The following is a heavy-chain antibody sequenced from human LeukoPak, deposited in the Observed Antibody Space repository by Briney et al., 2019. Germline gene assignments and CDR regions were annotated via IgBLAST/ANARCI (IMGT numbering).Heavy chain of an antibody. V-gene: IGHV4-34*01. J-gene: IGHJ4*02. CDR2: INHSGST. Sequence: SETLSLTCAVYGGSFSGYYWSWIRQPPGKGLEWIGEINHSGSTNYNPSLKSRVTISVDKSKNQFSLKLSSVTAADTAVYYCARHGRSDITVAGTRAFDYWGQGTLVTVSS. D-gene: IGHD6-19*01. CDR3: ARHGRSDITVAGTRAFDY. CDR1: GGSFSGYY.